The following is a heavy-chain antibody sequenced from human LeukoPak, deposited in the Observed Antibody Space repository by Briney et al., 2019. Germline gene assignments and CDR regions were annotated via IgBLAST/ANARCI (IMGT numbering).Heavy chain of an antibody. J-gene: IGHJ4*02. CDR1: AYSISSYD. V-gene: IGHV1-46*01. Sequence: ASVKVSCKASAYSISSYDMHWVRQAPGQGLEWMGIINPSGGRTSYARKFQGRVTMTRDTSTSTVYMELSSLKSEDTAVYYCARDRRWQQLPLLDYWGQGILVTVSS. CDR3: ARDRRWQQLPLLDY. CDR2: INPSGGRT. D-gene: IGHD5-24*01.